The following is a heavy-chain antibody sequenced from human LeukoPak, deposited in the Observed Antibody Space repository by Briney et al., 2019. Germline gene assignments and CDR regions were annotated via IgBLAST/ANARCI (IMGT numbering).Heavy chain of an antibody. D-gene: IGHD2-2*01. Sequence: TSETLSLTCTVSGGSISSSSYYWGWIRQPPGKGLEWIGSIYYSGSTYYNPSLKSRVTIFVDTSKNQFSLKLNSVTAADTALYYCARANCSSTSCYLDYWGQGTLVTVSS. V-gene: IGHV4-39*01. J-gene: IGHJ4*02. CDR1: GGSISSSSYY. CDR3: ARANCSSTSCYLDY. CDR2: IYYSGST.